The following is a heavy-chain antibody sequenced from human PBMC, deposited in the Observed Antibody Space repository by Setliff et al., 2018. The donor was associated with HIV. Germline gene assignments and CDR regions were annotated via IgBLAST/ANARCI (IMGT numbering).Heavy chain of an antibody. D-gene: IGHD2-21*02. Sequence: PSETLSLTCTVSGGSISSSSYYWGWIRQPPGKGLEWIGNIYYSGSTHYNPSLKSRVTISVDTSKNQFSLKLSSVTAADTAVYYCAGSIVVVTAAPLTWGQGTLVTVSS. CDR3: AGSIVVVTAAPLT. V-gene: IGHV4-39*01. J-gene: IGHJ5*02. CDR2: IYYSGST. CDR1: GGSISSSSYY.